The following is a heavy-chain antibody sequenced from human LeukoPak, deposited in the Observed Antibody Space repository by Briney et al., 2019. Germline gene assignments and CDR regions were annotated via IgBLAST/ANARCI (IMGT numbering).Heavy chain of an antibody. CDR3: AKDLGYDGDYFDY. Sequence: PGGSLRLSCAASGFTFSSYTMSWVRQAPGKGLEWVSAISGSGGSTYYADSVKGRFTISRDNSKNTLYLQMNSLRAEDTAVYYCAKDLGYDGDYFDYWGQGTLVTVSS. D-gene: IGHD5-12*01. J-gene: IGHJ4*02. CDR2: ISGSGGST. CDR1: GFTFSSYT. V-gene: IGHV3-23*01.